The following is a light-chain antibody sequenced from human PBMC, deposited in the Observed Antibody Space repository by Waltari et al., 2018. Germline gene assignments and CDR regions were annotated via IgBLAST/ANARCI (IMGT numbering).Light chain of an antibody. CDR2: EVS. CDR3: SSYTSSSTVV. CDR1: SSDVGGYNY. Sequence: QSALTQPASVSGSPGQSITISCTGTSSDVGGYNYPSWYQQHPGKAPQLMIYEVSNRPSGVSNRFSGSKSGNTASLTISGLQAEDEADYYCSSYTSSSTVVFGGGTKLTVL. V-gene: IGLV2-14*01. J-gene: IGLJ2*01.